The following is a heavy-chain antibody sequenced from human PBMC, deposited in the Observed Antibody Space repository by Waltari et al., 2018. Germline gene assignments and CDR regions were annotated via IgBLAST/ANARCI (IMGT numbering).Heavy chain of an antibody. CDR2: MNHNSGNT. D-gene: IGHD6-19*01. V-gene: IGHV1-8*03. CDR3: ARLSGYSSGWQYYYYGMDV. Sequence: QVQLGQSGAEVKKRGASVKVSCKASGYTFTSYDINCVRQHSGQGLEWMGWMNHNSGNTGYEQKFQGRVTITRNTSISTAYMELSSLRSEDTAVYYCARLSGYSSGWQYYYYGMDVWGQGTTVTVSS. CDR1: GYTFTSYD. J-gene: IGHJ6*02.